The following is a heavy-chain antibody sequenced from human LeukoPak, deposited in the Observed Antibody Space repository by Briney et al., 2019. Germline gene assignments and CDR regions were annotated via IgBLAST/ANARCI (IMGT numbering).Heavy chain of an antibody. CDR2: ISAGGST. J-gene: IGHJ4*02. Sequence: PGRSLRLSCAASGFMFSSFSMSWVRHVPGKGLEWVSTISAGGSTYYADSVKGRFTISRDNSKNTLFLQMNSLRAEDTAIYYCAKRPAAVRGVIPYLDYWGQGTLVTVSS. D-gene: IGHD3-10*02. CDR3: AKRPAAVRGVIPYLDY. CDR1: GFMFSSFS. V-gene: IGHV3-23*01.